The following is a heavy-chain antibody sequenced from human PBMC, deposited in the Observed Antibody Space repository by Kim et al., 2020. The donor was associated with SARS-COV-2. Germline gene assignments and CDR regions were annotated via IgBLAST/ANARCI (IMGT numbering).Heavy chain of an antibody. J-gene: IGHJ6*02. CDR3: AGSTPPSDYCYGMDV. CDR1: VFRFSSYG. V-gene: IGHV3-33*01. Sequence: GGSLRLSCAASVFRFSSYGMHWVRQAPGKGLEWLALIWYDGSNKYYADSVRGRFTISRDNSKNMVYLQMNTLRAEDTAVYYCAGSTPPSDYCYGMDVWGQGTTVTVSS. CDR2: IWYDGSNK. D-gene: IGHD4-17*01.